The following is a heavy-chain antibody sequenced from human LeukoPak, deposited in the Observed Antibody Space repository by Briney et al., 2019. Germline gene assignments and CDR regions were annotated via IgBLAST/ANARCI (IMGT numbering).Heavy chain of an antibody. D-gene: IGHD3-22*01. CDR2: ISSSSYI. V-gene: IGHV3-21*04. J-gene: IGHJ4*02. Sequence: GGSLRLSCAASGFTFSSYSMNWVRQAPGKGLEWVSSISSSSYIYYADSVKGRFTISRDNAKNSLYLQMNSLKTEDTAVYYCARAGDYYSTGDYWGQGTLVTVSS. CDR3: ARAGDYYSTGDY. CDR1: GFTFSSYS.